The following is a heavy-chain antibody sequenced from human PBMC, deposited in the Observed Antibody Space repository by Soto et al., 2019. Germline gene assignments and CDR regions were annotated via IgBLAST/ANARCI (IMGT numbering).Heavy chain of an antibody. CDR2: ISGSGGST. Sequence: EVQLLESGGGLVQPGGSLRLSCAASGFTFSSYAMNWVRQAPGKGLEWVSVISGSGGSTYYTDSVKGRFTISRDNSKNTLYLQMNSLRAEDTAVYYCARRSSSWYFDCWGLGTLVTVSS. V-gene: IGHV3-23*01. J-gene: IGHJ4*02. CDR3: ARRSSSWYFDC. CDR1: GFTFSSYA. D-gene: IGHD6-13*01.